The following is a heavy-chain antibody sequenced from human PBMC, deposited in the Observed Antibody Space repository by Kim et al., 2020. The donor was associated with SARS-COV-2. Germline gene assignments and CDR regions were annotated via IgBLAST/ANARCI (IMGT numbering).Heavy chain of an antibody. J-gene: IGHJ4*02. CDR2: YRECST. CDR3: ARDPH. V-gene: IGHV3-53*01. Sequence: YRECSTYSADSGKGRFTISRDNAKNTLYLQMNSLRAEDTAVYYCARDPHWGQGTLVTVSS.